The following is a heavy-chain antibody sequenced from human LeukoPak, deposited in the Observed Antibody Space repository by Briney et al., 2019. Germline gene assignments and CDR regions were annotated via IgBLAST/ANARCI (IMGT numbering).Heavy chain of an antibody. D-gene: IGHD3-22*01. CDR2: IYYSGST. CDR3: ARYVDDATGYYDVGEAFDN. Sequence: PSETLSLTCTVSGGSFSIYYWSWIRQPAGKGLEWIGYIYYSGSTNYNPSLKSRVTISVDTSKNQFSLKLSSVTAADTAVYYCARYVDDATGYYDVGEAFDNWGQGTMVIVSS. J-gene: IGHJ3*02. V-gene: IGHV4-59*01. CDR1: GGSFSIYY.